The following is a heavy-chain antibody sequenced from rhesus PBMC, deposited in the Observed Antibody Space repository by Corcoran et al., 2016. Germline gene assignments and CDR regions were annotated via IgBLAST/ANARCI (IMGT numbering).Heavy chain of an antibody. CDR3: TRVTVGVGSDV. Sequence: QLQLQESGPGLVKPSETLSLTCAVSGGSISRSYWGWIRQAPGKGLGWSGYIYGSGTNTNYNAPIKSLPTLSVDTTKNQLSLKLSSVTAADTAVYYCTRVTVGVGSDVWGRGVLVTVSP. CDR1: GGSISRSY. V-gene: IGHV4-169*01. J-gene: IGHJ5-2*02. D-gene: IGHD4-23*01. CDR2: IYGSGTNT.